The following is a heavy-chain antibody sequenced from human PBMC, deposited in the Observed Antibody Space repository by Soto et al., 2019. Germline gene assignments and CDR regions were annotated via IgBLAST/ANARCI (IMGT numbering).Heavy chain of an antibody. CDR2: ISGSGGST. CDR3: AKDPAMVSMMYWRRNYFDY. D-gene: IGHD2-8*01. J-gene: IGHJ4*02. CDR1: GFTFSSYA. V-gene: IGHV3-23*01. Sequence: GGSLRLSCAASGFTFSSYAMSWVRQAPGKGLEWVSAISGSGGSTYYADSVKGRFTISRDNSKNTRYRQMNSLRAEDTAVYYCAKDPAMVSMMYWRRNYFDYWGQGTLVTVSS.